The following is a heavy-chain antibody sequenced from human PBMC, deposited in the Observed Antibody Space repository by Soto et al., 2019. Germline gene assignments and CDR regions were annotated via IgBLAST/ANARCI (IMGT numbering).Heavy chain of an antibody. Sequence: SETLSLTCTVSGGSISSYYWSWIRQPPGKGLEWIGYIYYSGSTNYNPSLKSRVTISVDTSKNQFSLKLSSATAADTAVYYCASTVVVAATVNWFDPWGQGTLVTVSS. V-gene: IGHV4-59*01. CDR3: ASTVVVAATVNWFDP. J-gene: IGHJ5*02. CDR2: IYYSGST. D-gene: IGHD2-15*01. CDR1: GGSISSYY.